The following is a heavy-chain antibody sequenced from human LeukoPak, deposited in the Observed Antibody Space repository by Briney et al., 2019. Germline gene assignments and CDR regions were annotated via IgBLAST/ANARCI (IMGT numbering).Heavy chain of an antibody. CDR1: GYTFTSYA. CDR3: ARGPRLLWFGESTLNWFDP. J-gene: IGHJ5*02. V-gene: IGHV1-3*03. D-gene: IGHD3-10*01. Sequence: ASVKVSCKASGYTFTSYAMHWVRQAPGQRLEWMGWINAGNGNTKYSQEFQGRVTITRDTSASTAYMELSSLRSEDMAVYYCARGPRLLWFGESTLNWFDPWGQGTLVTVSS. CDR2: INAGNGNT.